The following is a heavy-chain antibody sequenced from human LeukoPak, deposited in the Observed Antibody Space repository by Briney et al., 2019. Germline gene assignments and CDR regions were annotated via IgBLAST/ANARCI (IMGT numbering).Heavy chain of an antibody. CDR3: ARPGAYCGGDCYSFDY. CDR2: IYYSGST. CDR1: GGSISSSSYY. J-gene: IGHJ4*02. V-gene: IGHV4-39*01. D-gene: IGHD2-21*02. Sequence: SETLSLTCTVSGGSISSSSYYWGWIRQPPGKGLEWIGSIYYSGSTYYNPSLKSRVTISGDTSKNQFSLKLSSVTAADTAVYYCARPGAYCGGDCYSFDYWGQGTLVTVSS.